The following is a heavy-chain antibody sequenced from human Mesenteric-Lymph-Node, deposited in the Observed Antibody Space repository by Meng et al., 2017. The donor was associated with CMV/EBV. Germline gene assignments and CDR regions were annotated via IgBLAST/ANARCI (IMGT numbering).Heavy chain of an antibody. D-gene: IGHD6-6*01. CDR3: ARESSSSSATPFDY. CDR2: IYHSGST. Sequence: SETLSLTCTVSGYSISSGYYWGWIRQPPGKGLEWIGSIYHSGSTYYNPSLKSRVTISVDTSKNQFSLKLSSVTAADTAVYYCARESSSSSATPFDYWGQGTLVTVSS. CDR1: GYSISSGYY. J-gene: IGHJ4*02. V-gene: IGHV4-38-2*02.